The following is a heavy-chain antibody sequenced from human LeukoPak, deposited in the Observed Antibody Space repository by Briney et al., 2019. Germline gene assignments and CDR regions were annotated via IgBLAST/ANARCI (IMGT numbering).Heavy chain of an antibody. J-gene: IGHJ4*02. Sequence: GGSLRLSCAASGFTFSSYGMHWVRQAPGKGLEWVAVISYDGSNKYCADSVKGRFTISRDNSKNTLYLQMNSLRAEDTAVYYCAKEEEDSSGYYFGPDYWGQGTLVTVSS. D-gene: IGHD3-22*01. CDR2: ISYDGSNK. CDR3: AKEEEDSSGYYFGPDY. V-gene: IGHV3-30*18. CDR1: GFTFSSYG.